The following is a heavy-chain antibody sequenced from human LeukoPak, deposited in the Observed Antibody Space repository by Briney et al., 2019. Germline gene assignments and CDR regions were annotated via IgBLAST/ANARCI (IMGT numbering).Heavy chain of an antibody. D-gene: IGHD5-24*01. CDR1: GFTFSTYT. J-gene: IGHJ4*02. CDR2: ISSSSFFI. V-gene: IGHV3-21*01. Sequence: KPGGSLRLSCVASGFTFSTYTMNWVRQAPGKGLEWVSSISSSSFFISYADSVKGRFTISRDNAKNSLYLQMKRLRAEDTAVYYCAKDDGWVQYANWGQGTLVTVSS. CDR3: AKDDGWVQYAN.